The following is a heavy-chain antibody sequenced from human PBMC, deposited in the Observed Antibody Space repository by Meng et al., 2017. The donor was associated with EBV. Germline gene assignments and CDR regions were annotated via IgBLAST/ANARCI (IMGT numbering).Heavy chain of an antibody. CDR1: GFSLSTSGVG. CDR3: AHRRDEYSSSWYGWFDP. V-gene: IGHV2-5*02. Sequence: QLPLKEAGPTLVKPTPTLPLTCTFSGFSLSTSGVGVGWIRQPPGKALEWLALIYWDDDKRYSPSLKSRLTITKDTSKNQVVLTMTNMDPVDTATYYCAHRRDEYSSSWYGWFDPWGQGTLVTVSS. D-gene: IGHD6-13*01. J-gene: IGHJ5*02. CDR2: IYWDDDK.